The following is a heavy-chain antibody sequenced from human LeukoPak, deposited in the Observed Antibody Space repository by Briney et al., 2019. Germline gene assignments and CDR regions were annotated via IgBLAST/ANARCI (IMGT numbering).Heavy chain of an antibody. Sequence: GASVKVSCKASGGTFISYAISWVRQAPGQGLEWMGRIIPIFGTANYAQKFQGRVTITTDESTSTAYMELSSLRSEDTAVYYCARINGRRRPYYYDSSGYYSDAFDIWGQGTMVTVSS. CDR3: ARINGRRRPYYYDSSGYYSDAFDI. V-gene: IGHV1-69*05. CDR1: GGTFISYA. D-gene: IGHD3-22*01. J-gene: IGHJ3*02. CDR2: IIPIFGTA.